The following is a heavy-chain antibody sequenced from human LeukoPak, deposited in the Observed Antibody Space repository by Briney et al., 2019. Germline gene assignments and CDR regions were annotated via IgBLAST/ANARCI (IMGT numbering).Heavy chain of an antibody. Sequence: GGSLRLSCAASGFTVSSNYMSWVRQAPGKGLEWVSYTRNSDNNMFYADSVKGRFTISRDNAKYSVYLQMNSLRAEDTAVYYCGKIQHQLVVAEDLWGQGTLVTVSS. J-gene: IGHJ5*02. D-gene: IGHD6-13*01. V-gene: IGHV3-11*04. CDR1: GFTVSSNY. CDR3: GKIQHQLVVAEDL. CDR2: TRNSDNNM.